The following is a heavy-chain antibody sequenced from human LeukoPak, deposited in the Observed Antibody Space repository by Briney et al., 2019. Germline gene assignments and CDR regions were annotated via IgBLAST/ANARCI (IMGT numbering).Heavy chain of an antibody. Sequence: GGPLIPSCSAAGFIFSSYWWTWFRQVPGKGREWVDNIKQDGSDKQYVDSVKGRFTIYRDNAKNSLYLQMNSLRAEDTAVYYCARFSRTGEGYWGQGILVTVSS. CDR3: ARFSRTGEGY. CDR1: GFIFSSYW. CDR2: IKQDGSDK. V-gene: IGHV3-7*01. D-gene: IGHD3/OR15-3a*01. J-gene: IGHJ4*02.